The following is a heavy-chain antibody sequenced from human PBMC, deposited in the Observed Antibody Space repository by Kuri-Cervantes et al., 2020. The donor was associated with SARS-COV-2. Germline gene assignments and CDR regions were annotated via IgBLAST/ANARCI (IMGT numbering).Heavy chain of an antibody. CDR3: ARVGAYSGNYSSAVSDY. V-gene: IGHV3-30-3*01. CDR1: GFTFSSYA. J-gene: IGHJ4*02. CDR2: ISYDGSNK. Sequence: GGSLRLSCAASGFTFSSYAMHWVRQAPGKGLEWVAVISYDGSNKYYADSVKGRFTISRDNSKNTLYLQMNSLRAEDTAVYYCARVGAYSGNYSSAVSDYWGQGTLVTVSS. D-gene: IGHD1-26*01.